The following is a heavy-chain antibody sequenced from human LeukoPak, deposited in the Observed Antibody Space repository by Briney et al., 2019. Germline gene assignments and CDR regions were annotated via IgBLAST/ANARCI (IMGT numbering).Heavy chain of an antibody. CDR3: ATRSYGDYPFDI. CDR1: GGSFIGYY. CDR2: INHSGST. Sequence: SETLSLTCAVYGGSFIGYYWSWIRQPPGKGLEWIGEINHSGSTNYNPSLKRRVTITVDTSKNQFSLKLSSVTAADTAVYYCATRSYGDYPFDIWGQGTMVTVSS. D-gene: IGHD4-17*01. J-gene: IGHJ3*02. V-gene: IGHV4-34*01.